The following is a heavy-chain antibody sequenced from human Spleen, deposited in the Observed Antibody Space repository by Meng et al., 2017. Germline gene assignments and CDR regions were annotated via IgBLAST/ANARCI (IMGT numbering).Heavy chain of an antibody. CDR3: AKEGESGDFFDY. J-gene: IGHJ4*02. Sequence: GESLKISCAASIFTFSSYALSWVRQAPGKGLEWVSAISGSGGSTYYADSVKGRFTISRDNSKNTLYLQMNSLRAEDTAVYYCAKEGESGDFFDYWGQGTLVTVSS. D-gene: IGHD2-8*02. CDR2: ISGSGGST. V-gene: IGHV3-23*01. CDR1: IFTFSSYA.